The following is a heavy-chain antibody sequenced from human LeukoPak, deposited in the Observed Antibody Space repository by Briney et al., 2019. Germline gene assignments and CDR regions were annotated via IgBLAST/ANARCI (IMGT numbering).Heavy chain of an antibody. Sequence: GGSLRLSCAASGFRFSSFWMSWVRQAPGKGLEWVANINEDGGEKYYVDTVKGRFTISRDNAKNSLYLQMNSLRAEDTALYYCAKSVVPAAILSWFDPWGQGTLVTVSS. D-gene: IGHD2-2*02. J-gene: IGHJ5*02. CDR2: INEDGGEK. CDR3: AKSVVPAAILSWFDP. V-gene: IGHV3-7*03. CDR1: GFRFSSFW.